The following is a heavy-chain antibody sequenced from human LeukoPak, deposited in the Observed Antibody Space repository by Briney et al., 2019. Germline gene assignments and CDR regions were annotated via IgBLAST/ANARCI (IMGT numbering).Heavy chain of an antibody. D-gene: IGHD3-3*01. Sequence: AGGSLRLSCTASGFTFGDYAMHWFRQAPGKGLEWVAVISNDGRNKYYADSVRGRFTISRDNSENTLYLQMNSLRAEDTAMYYCLRSMDYWGQGTLVTVSS. J-gene: IGHJ4*02. V-gene: IGHV3-30-3*01. CDR3: LRSMDY. CDR2: ISNDGRNK. CDR1: GFTFGDYA.